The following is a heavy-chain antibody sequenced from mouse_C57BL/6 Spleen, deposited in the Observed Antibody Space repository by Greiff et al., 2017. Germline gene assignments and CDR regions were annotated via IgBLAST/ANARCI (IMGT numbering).Heavy chain of an antibody. D-gene: IGHD2-1*01. CDR1: GYAFSSYW. CDR2: IYPGDGDT. CDR3: ARGVYYGNPYAMDY. Sequence: QVQLQQPGAELVKPGASVKLSCKASGYAFSSYWMNWVKQRPGKGLEWIGQIYPGDGDTNYNGKFKGKATLTADKSSSTAYMQLSSLTSEDSAVYFCARGVYYGNPYAMDYWGQGTSVTVSS. V-gene: IGHV1-80*01. J-gene: IGHJ4*01.